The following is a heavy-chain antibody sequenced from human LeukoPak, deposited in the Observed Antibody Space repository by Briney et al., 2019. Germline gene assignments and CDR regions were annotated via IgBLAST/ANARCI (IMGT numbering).Heavy chain of an antibody. CDR1: GGSISSGDHY. V-gene: IGHV4-30-4*08. Sequence: SGTLSLTCTVSGGSISSGDHYWSWIRQPPGKGLEWIGYIYYSGSTYYNPSLKSRVTISVDTSKNQFSLKLTSVSAADTAVYYCAREGAYGSGSSHPDHWGQGTLVTVSS. CDR3: AREGAYGSGSSHPDH. J-gene: IGHJ4*02. D-gene: IGHD3-10*01. CDR2: IYYSGST.